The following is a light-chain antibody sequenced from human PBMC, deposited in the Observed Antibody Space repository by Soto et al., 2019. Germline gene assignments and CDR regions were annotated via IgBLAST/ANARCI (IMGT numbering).Light chain of an antibody. CDR1: QSVSSSY. Sequence: EIVLTQSPGTLSLSPGERVTLSCRASQSVSSSYLAWYQQKPGQAPRLLIYGASSRATGIPDRFSGSGSGTXXXLXXXXLEPXDFAXXXXXQYGRSSYTFGQGTKLEIK. CDR3: XQYGRSSYT. J-gene: IGKJ2*01. V-gene: IGKV3-20*01. CDR2: GAS.